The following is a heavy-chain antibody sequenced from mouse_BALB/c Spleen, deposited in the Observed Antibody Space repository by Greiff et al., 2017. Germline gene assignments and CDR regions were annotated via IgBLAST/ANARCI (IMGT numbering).Heavy chain of an antibody. Sequence: QVQLKQPGAELVKPGASVKMSCKASGYKFTSYNMHWVKQTPGQGLEWIGAIYPGNGDTSYNQKFKGKATLTADKSSSTAYMQLSSLTSEDSAVYYYARSLYGSSPYAMDYWGQGTSVTVSS. CDR3: ARSLYGSSPYAMDY. J-gene: IGHJ4*01. D-gene: IGHD1-1*01. V-gene: IGHV1-12*01. CDR2: IYPGNGDT. CDR1: GYKFTSYN.